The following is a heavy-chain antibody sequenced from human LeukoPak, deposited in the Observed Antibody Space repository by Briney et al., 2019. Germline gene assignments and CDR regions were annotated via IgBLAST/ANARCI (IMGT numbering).Heavy chain of an antibody. CDR1: GYTFTSYA. V-gene: IGHV1-18*01. CDR2: ISAYNGNT. D-gene: IGHD2-15*01. J-gene: IGHJ4*02. CDR3: SRSGPGSCSGGSCYSNY. Sequence: ASVKVSCKASGYTFTSYAMNWVRQAPGQGLEWMGWISAYNGNTNYAQKPQGRITMTTDTSTNTAYMELRSLRSDDTAVYYCSRSGPGSCSGGSCYSNYWGQGTLVTVFS.